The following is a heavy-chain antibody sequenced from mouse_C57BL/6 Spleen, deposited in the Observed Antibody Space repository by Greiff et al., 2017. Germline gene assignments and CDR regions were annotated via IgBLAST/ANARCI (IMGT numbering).Heavy chain of an antibody. D-gene: IGHD1-1*01. CDR2: IWSGGST. CDR1: GFSLTSYG. V-gene: IGHV2-2*01. Sequence: QVQLKESGPGLVQPSQSLSITCTVSGFSLTSYGVHWVRQSPGKGLEWLGVIWSGGSTDYNAAFISRLSISKENSKSQVFFKMNSLQADDTAIYYCARILYYYGSSYNAMDYWGQGTSVTVSS. CDR3: ARILYYYGSSYNAMDY. J-gene: IGHJ4*01.